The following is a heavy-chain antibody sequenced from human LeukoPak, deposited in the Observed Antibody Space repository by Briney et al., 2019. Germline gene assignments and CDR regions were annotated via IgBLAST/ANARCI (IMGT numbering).Heavy chain of an antibody. Sequence: ASVKVSCKASGYTFTSYYMHWVRQAPGQGLEWMGIINPSGGSTSYAQKFQGRVTMTRDTSTSTVYMELSSLRSEGTAVYYCARGLWFGDNRYGMDVWGQGTTVTVSS. V-gene: IGHV1-46*01. J-gene: IGHJ6*02. D-gene: IGHD3-10*01. CDR1: GYTFTSYY. CDR3: ARGLWFGDNRYGMDV. CDR2: INPSGGST.